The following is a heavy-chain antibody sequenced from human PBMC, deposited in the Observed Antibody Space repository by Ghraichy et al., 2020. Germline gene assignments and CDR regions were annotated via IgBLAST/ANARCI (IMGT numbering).Heavy chain of an antibody. J-gene: IGHJ6*02. CDR3: ARDIKSSSWSYYYYAMDV. V-gene: IGHV3-30*09. CDR1: RFTFSVYS. CDR2: ISHDGNSQ. D-gene: IGHD6-13*01. Sequence: GGSLRLSCAASRFTFSVYSMHWVRQAPGKGLEWVAVISHDGNSQYYADSVKGRFAISRDNSKNTVYLQLNSLRAEYTALYYCARDIKSSSWSYYYYAMDVWGQGTTVTVSS.